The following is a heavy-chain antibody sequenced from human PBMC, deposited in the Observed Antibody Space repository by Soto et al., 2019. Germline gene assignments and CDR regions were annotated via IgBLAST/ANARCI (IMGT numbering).Heavy chain of an antibody. Sequence: QVQLVESGGGVVQPGRAMRLSCAASGFTFSSYGMHWVRQAPGKGLEWLAVISYDGSNKYYADSVKGLFTISRDNSKNTLYLQMNSLRAEDTAGYYCAKSDYGDYSHHRGYYGMDGWGQGTTVTVSS. D-gene: IGHD4-17*01. J-gene: IGHJ6*02. V-gene: IGHV3-30*18. CDR3: AKSDYGDYSHHRGYYGMDG. CDR2: ISYDGSNK. CDR1: GFTFSSYG.